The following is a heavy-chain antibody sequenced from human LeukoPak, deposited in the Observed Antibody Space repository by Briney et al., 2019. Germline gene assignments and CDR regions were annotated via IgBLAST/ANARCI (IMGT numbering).Heavy chain of an antibody. J-gene: IGHJ3*02. V-gene: IGHV3-48*01. Sequence: GGSLRLSCAASGFTFSDYSMNWVRQAPGKGLEWVSYISSSSSTIYYADSVKGRFTISRDNVKNSLYLQMNSLRAEDTALFYCARVSFSSAFDIWGQGTMVTVSS. CDR1: GFTFSDYS. CDR3: ARVSFSSAFDI. CDR2: ISSSSSTI. D-gene: IGHD2-2*01.